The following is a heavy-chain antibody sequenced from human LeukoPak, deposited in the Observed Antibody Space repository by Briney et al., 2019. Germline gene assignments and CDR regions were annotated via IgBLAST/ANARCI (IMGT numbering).Heavy chain of an antibody. CDR2: IKQDGSEK. J-gene: IGHJ5*02. V-gene: IGHV3-7*01. Sequence: GGSLRLSCAASGFTFSSYAMSWVRQAPGKGLEWVANIKQDGSEKYYVDSVKGRFTISRDNAKNSVYLQMNSLRAEDTAVYYCARAKGPGIPFDPWGQGTLVIVSS. CDR1: GFTFSSYA. CDR3: ARAKGPGIPFDP.